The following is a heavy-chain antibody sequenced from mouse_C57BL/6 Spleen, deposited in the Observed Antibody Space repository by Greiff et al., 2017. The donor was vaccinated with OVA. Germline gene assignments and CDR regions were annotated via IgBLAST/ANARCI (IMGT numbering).Heavy chain of an antibody. V-gene: IGHV1-85*01. D-gene: IGHD1-1*01. CDR1: GYTFTSYD. J-gene: IGHJ3*01. CDR3: ARSSYYGSSSAWFAY. CDR2: IYPRDGST. Sequence: VQLVESGPELVKPGASVKLSCKASGYTFTSYDINWVKQRPGQGLEWIGWIYPRDGSTKYNEKFKGKATLTVDTSSSTAYMELHSLTSEDSAVYFCARSSYYGSSSAWFAYWGQGTLVTVSA.